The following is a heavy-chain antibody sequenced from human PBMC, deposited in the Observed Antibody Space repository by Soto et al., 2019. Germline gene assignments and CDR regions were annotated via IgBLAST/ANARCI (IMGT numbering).Heavy chain of an antibody. CDR3: AKATATGGGAFDI. D-gene: IGHD2-8*02. CDR1: GLTCSSYD. J-gene: IGHJ3*02. V-gene: IGHV3-23*01. Sequence: PGGSRRLSCGASGLTCSSYDMSWVGRAPGKGLEWVSTILVGGSTHYPDSVKGRFTISRDNSKNTVFLQMNSLTAGDTAVYYCAKATATGGGAFDICGQGTMVTVSS. CDR2: ILVGGST.